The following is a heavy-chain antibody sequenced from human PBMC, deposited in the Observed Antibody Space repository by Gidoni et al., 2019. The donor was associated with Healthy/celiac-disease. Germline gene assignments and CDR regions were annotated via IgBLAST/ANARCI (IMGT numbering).Heavy chain of an antibody. CDR2: SNHSGST. V-gene: IGHV4-34*01. Sequence: QVQLQQWCAGLLKPSSTLSLTCAVYAASFSGYYWSWIRQPPGKGLEWIGESNHSGSTNYNPSLKSRVTISVDTSKNQFSLKLSSVTAADTAVYYCARASPKGAYYYYGMDVWGQGTTVTVSS. CDR3: ARASPKGAYYYYGMDV. CDR1: AASFSGYY. J-gene: IGHJ6*02.